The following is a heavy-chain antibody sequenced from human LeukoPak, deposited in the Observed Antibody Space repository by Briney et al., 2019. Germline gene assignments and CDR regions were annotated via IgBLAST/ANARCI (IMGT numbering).Heavy chain of an antibody. D-gene: IGHD3-10*01. V-gene: IGHV3-30-3*02. CDR3: AKDLYGSFDY. CDR2: ISYDGSNK. J-gene: IGHJ4*02. CDR1: GFTFSSYA. Sequence: GGSLRLSCAASGFTFSSYAMHRVRQAPGKGLEWVAVISYDGSNKYYADSVKGRFTISRDNSKNTLYLQMNSLRAEDTAVYYCAKDLYGSFDYWGQGTLVTVSS.